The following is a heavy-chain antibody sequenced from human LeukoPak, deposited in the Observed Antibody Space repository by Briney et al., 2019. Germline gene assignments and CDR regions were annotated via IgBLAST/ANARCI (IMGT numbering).Heavy chain of an antibody. D-gene: IGHD3-22*01. CDR1: GFTFSSYW. CDR3: ARDSFDSSGY. V-gene: IGHV3-21*01. J-gene: IGHJ4*02. Sequence: PGGSLRLSCAASGFTFSSYWMNWVRQAPGKGLEWVSSISSSSSYIYYADSVKGRFTISRDNAKNSLYLQINSLRAEDTAVYYCARDSFDSSGYWGQGTLVTVSS. CDR2: ISSSSSYI.